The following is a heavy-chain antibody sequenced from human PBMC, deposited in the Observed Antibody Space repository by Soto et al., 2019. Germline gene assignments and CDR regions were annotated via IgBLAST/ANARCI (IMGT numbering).Heavy chain of an antibody. CDR2: LSAYNGNT. D-gene: IGHD5-12*01. Sequence: ASVKVSCKASGCTFTSYGISWVRPAPVQGREWMGWLSAYNGNTNYAQKLQGRVTMTTDTSTSTAYMQLRSLRSDDTAVYYCARDLKTDGYKADAFNIWGQGSMVTGSS. CDR1: GCTFTSYG. J-gene: IGHJ3*02. CDR3: ARDLKTDGYKADAFNI. V-gene: IGHV1-18*04.